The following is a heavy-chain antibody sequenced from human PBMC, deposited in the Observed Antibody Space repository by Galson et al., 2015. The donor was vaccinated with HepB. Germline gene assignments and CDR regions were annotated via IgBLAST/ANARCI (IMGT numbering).Heavy chain of an antibody. D-gene: IGHD3-22*01. Sequence: SLRLSCAASGLTFSSYDMHWVRQATGKGLEWVSGIGTVGDTYYPDSVKGRFTISRENAKNSLYLQMDSLRAGDTAVYYCARGRHRNYYDNSGYYMYWGQGTLVTVSS. V-gene: IGHV3-13*01. CDR3: ARGRHRNYYDNSGYYMY. J-gene: IGHJ4*02. CDR1: GLTFSSYD. CDR2: IGTVGDT.